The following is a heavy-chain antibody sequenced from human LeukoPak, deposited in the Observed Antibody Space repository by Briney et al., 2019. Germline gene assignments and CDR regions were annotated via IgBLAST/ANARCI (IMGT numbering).Heavy chain of an antibody. Sequence: GGSLRLSCAASGFTFSSYSMNWVRQAPGKGLEWVSSISSSSSYIYYADSVKGRFTISRDNAKNSLYLQMNSLRAEDTAVYYCASSSTEAQNYYYYYYMDVWGKGTTVTVSS. CDR1: GFTFSSYS. J-gene: IGHJ6*03. CDR3: ASSSTEAQNYYYYYYMDV. V-gene: IGHV3-21*01. CDR2: ISSSSSYI. D-gene: IGHD2/OR15-2a*01.